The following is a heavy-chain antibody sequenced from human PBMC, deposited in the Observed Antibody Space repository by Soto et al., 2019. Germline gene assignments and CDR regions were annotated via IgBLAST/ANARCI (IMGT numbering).Heavy chain of an antibody. CDR2: IYYNGNT. CDR1: GGSISSGDYY. Sequence: SETLSLTCTVSGGSISSGDYYWSWIRQPPGKGLEWIGYIYYNGNTYYNPSLKSRVTISVDTSKNQFSLRSEDTAVYYCARPLGLTYYYGSGLDYWGQGTLVTVSS. CDR3: ARPLGLTYYYGSGLDY. V-gene: IGHV4-30-4*02. J-gene: IGHJ4*02. D-gene: IGHD3-10*01.